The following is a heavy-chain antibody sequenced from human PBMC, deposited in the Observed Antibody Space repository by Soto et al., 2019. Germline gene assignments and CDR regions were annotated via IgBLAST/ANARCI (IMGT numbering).Heavy chain of an antibody. CDR3: ARDGQGEAPYTVGDY. J-gene: IGHJ4*02. Sequence: GASVKVSCTASGYTFTSNGISWVRQAPGQGLEWMGWISAYNGNTNYAQKLQGRVTMTTDTSTSTAYMELRSLRSDDTAVYFCARDGQGEAPYTVGDYWGQGTVVTVSS. V-gene: IGHV1-18*01. CDR1: GYTFTSNG. CDR2: ISAYNGNT. D-gene: IGHD2-2*02.